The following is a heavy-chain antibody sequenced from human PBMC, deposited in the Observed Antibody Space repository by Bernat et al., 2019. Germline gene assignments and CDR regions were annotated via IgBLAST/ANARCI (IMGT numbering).Heavy chain of an antibody. Sequence: QVQLVESGGGVVQPGRSLRLSCAASGFTFSSYGMHWVRQAPGKGLEWVAVIWYDGSNKYYADSVKGRFTISRDNTKNTLYLQMNSLRAEDTAVYYCARDWLFAVDSWGQGTLVTVSS. J-gene: IGHJ4*02. CDR1: GFTFSSYG. CDR2: IWYDGSNK. CDR3: ARDWLFAVDS. D-gene: IGHD5-12*01. V-gene: IGHV3-33*01.